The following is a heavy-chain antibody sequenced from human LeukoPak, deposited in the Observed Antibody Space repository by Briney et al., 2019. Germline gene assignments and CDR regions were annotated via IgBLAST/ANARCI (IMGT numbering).Heavy chain of an antibody. Sequence: GRSLRLSCAASGFIFSDYVMHWVRQAPGKGLDWVAVISYDGSNKYYADSVKGRFTISRDNSKNTLYLQMNSLRAEDTAVYYCAKDSDRCSGTSCYLDYWGQGTLVTVSS. CDR3: AKDSDRCSGTSCYLDY. CDR2: ISYDGSNK. J-gene: IGHJ4*02. V-gene: IGHV3-30*18. CDR1: GFIFSDYV. D-gene: IGHD2-2*01.